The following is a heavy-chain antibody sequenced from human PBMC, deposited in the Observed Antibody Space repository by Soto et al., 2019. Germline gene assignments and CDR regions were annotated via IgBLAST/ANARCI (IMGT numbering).Heavy chain of an antibody. V-gene: IGHV3-33*01. CDR1: GFTFSSYG. J-gene: IGHJ3*02. CDR2: IWYDGSNK. Sequence: PGGSLSLSCAASGFTFSSYGMHWVRQAPGKGLEWVAVIWYDGSNKYYADSVKGRFTISRDNSKNTLYLQMNSLRAEDTAVYYCARDATVTTGAFDIWGQGTMVTVSS. CDR3: ARDATVTTGAFDI. D-gene: IGHD4-17*01.